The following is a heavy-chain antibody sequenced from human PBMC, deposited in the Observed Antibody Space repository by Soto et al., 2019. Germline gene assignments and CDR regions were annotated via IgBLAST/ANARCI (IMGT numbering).Heavy chain of an antibody. CDR3: ARNMRPYSSSWFYFDY. Sequence: SETLSLTCTVSGGSVSSGSFYWSWIRQPPGKGLEWIGYIYYSGSTNYNPSLKSRVTMSVDTSKNQFSLKLSSVTAADTAMYYCARNMRPYSSSWFYFDYWGRGTLVTVSS. D-gene: IGHD6-13*01. V-gene: IGHV4-61*01. CDR1: GGSVSSGSFY. CDR2: IYYSGST. J-gene: IGHJ4*02.